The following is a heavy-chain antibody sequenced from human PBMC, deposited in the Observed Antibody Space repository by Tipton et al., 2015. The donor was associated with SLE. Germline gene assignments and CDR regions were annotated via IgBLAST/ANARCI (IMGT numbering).Heavy chain of an antibody. Sequence: SLRLSCTASGFTFSRYAMSWVRQAPGKGLEWVSSISSSSSYIYYADSVKGRFTISRDNAKNSLYLQMNSLRAEDTAVYYCAKATDHGGHYDMDVWGKGTTVTVSS. D-gene: IGHD1-14*01. CDR1: GFTFSRYA. CDR3: AKATDHGGHYDMDV. J-gene: IGHJ6*03. CDR2: ISSSSSYI. V-gene: IGHV3-21*03.